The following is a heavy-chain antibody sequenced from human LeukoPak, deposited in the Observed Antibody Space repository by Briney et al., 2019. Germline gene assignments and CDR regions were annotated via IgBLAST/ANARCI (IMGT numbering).Heavy chain of an antibody. Sequence: GGSLRLSCAASGFTFSSYGMHWVRQAPGKGLEWVAFIRYDGSNKYYADSVKGRFTISRDNSKNTLYLQMNSLRAEDTAVYYCAKGSFRASGYGNDAFDIWGQGTMVTVSS. D-gene: IGHD5-12*01. J-gene: IGHJ3*02. V-gene: IGHV3-30*02. CDR3: AKGSFRASGYGNDAFDI. CDR2: IRYDGSNK. CDR1: GFTFSSYG.